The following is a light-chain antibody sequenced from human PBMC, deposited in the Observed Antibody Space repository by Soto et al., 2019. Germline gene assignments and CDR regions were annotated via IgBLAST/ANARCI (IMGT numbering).Light chain of an antibody. Sequence: DIQMTQSPSSLSASVGDRVTNTCRASQSVGTYLSWYQQKQGKAPKLLINVASTLQSGVPSRFSGSGSGTDFTLAISSLQPEDFATYYCQQSSSTPQTFGGGTRVEIK. CDR3: QQSSSTPQT. CDR1: QSVGTY. V-gene: IGKV1-39*01. CDR2: VAS. J-gene: IGKJ4*01.